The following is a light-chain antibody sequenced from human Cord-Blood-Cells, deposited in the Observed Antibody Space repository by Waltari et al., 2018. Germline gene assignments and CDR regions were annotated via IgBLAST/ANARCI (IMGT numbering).Light chain of an antibody. J-gene: IGKJ3*01. Sequence: EIEMTQSPSSLSASVGARVTITCQASQDIRNYLNWYQQKPGKAPKLLIYDASNLETGVPSRFSGSGSGTDFTFTISSLQPEDIATYYCQQYDNLPFTFGPGTKVDIK. CDR2: DAS. CDR3: QQYDNLPFT. V-gene: IGKV1-33*01. CDR1: QDIRNY.